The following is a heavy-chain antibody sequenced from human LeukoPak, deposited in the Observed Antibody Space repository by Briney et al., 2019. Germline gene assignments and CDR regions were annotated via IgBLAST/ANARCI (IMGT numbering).Heavy chain of an antibody. J-gene: IGHJ5*02. V-gene: IGHV4-34*01. Sequence: SEARSGTCADNGGSVSGDYWSWIRQPPKKGLEWIGEINHSGSTNYNPSLKSRVTISVDTSKNQFSLKLSSVTAADTAVYYCARGGFLRFLEWLPSGFDPWGQGTLVTVSS. D-gene: IGHD3-3*01. CDR3: ARGGFLRFLEWLPSGFDP. CDR1: GGSVSGDY. CDR2: INHSGST.